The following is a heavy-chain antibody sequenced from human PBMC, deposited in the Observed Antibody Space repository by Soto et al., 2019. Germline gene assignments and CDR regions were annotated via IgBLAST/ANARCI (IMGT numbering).Heavy chain of an antibody. Sequence: ASVKVSCKASGYTFTSYYMHWVRQAPGQGLEWMGIINPSGGSTSYAQKFQGRFTMTRDTYTSTVYMELSSLRSEDTAVYYCVRKGGDAFDIWGQGTMVTVSS. J-gene: IGHJ3*02. CDR1: GYTFTSYY. CDR2: INPSGGST. D-gene: IGHD3-16*01. CDR3: VRKGGDAFDI. V-gene: IGHV1-46*01.